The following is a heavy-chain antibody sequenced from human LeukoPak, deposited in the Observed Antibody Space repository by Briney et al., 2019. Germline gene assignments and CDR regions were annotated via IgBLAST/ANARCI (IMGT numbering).Heavy chain of an antibody. V-gene: IGHV3-23*01. Sequence: PGGSLRLSCAVSGFTFSVYGVSWVRQAPGKGLEWVSSISDSGHNTDYADSVQGRFTISRDNSKNTLYLQMNSLRAEDTAVYYCAKQQQLVRGGFDYWGQGTLVTVSS. D-gene: IGHD6-13*01. CDR1: GFTFSVYG. CDR2: ISDSGHNT. J-gene: IGHJ4*02. CDR3: AKQQQLVRGGFDY.